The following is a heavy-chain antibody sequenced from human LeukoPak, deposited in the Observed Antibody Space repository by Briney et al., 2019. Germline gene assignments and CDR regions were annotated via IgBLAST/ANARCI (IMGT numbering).Heavy chain of an antibody. V-gene: IGHV1-18*01. CDR1: GYTFTSYG. CDR2: ISAYNGNT. J-gene: IGHJ3*02. Sequence: ASVKVSCKASGYTFTSYGISWVRQAPGQGLEWMGWISAYNGNTNYAQKLQGRVTMTTDTSTSAAYMELRSLRSDDTAVYYCARDHRPYYYDSSGYFPGGDAFDIWGQGTMVTVSS. D-gene: IGHD3-22*01. CDR3: ARDHRPYYYDSSGYFPGGDAFDI.